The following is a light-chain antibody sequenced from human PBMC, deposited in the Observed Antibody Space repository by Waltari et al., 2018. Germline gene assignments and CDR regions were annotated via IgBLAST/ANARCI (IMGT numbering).Light chain of an antibody. CDR2: GTS. Sequence: EIVLTQSPGTLSLSPGERATLSCRASRSISSGYLAWYQQKPGQAPRFLIYGTSSRATGIPDRFSGSGSGTEFTLTINRLESEDSAVYFCQKYDSYPTFGPGTKVEIK. CDR3: QKYDSYPT. J-gene: IGKJ3*01. CDR1: RSISSGY. V-gene: IGKV3-20*01.